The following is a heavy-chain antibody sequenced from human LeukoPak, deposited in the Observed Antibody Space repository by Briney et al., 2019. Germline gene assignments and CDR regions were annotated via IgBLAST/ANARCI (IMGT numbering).Heavy chain of an antibody. CDR3: ARSIAVAGTSFGNFDY. Sequence: SETLSLTCTVSGGSIDNYYWSWIRQPPGKGLEWIGYIYYSGSTNYNPSLKNRVTISVDTSKNQFSLKLSSVTAADTAVYYCARSIAVAGTSFGNFDYWGQGTLVTVSS. CDR2: IYYSGST. D-gene: IGHD6-19*01. CDR1: GGSIDNYY. V-gene: IGHV4-59*08. J-gene: IGHJ4*02.